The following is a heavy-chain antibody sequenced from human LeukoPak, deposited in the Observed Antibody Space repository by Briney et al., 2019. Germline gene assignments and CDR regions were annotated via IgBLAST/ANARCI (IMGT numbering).Heavy chain of an antibody. Sequence: GGSLRLSCAASGFTFSSYAMSWVRQAPGKGLEWVSAISGSGGSTYYADSVKGRFTISRDNSKNTLYLQMNSLRAEDTAVYYCAKDPNYDFWSGSSHYWGQGTLVAVSS. CDR1: GFTFSSYA. V-gene: IGHV3-23*01. CDR2: ISGSGGST. D-gene: IGHD3-3*01. CDR3: AKDPNYDFWSGSSHY. J-gene: IGHJ4*02.